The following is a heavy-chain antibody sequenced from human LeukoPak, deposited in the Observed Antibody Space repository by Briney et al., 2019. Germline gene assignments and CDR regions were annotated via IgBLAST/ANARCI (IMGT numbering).Heavy chain of an antibody. J-gene: IGHJ4*02. CDR3: ARAGLYDSSGYYGGY. D-gene: IGHD3-22*01. V-gene: IGHV1-18*01. Sequence: GAPVTVSCKASGYTFTSYGISWVRQAPGQGLEWMGWISAYNGNTNYAQKLQGRVTMTTDTSTSTAYMELRSLRSDDTAVYYCARAGLYDSSGYYGGYWGQGTLVTVSS. CDR2: ISAYNGNT. CDR1: GYTFTSYG.